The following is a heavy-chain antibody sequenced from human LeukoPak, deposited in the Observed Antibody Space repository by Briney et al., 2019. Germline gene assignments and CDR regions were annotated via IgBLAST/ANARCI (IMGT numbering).Heavy chain of an antibody. CDR3: TREYSNSRYFDS. D-gene: IGHD6-6*01. CDR1: GFTFSSYW. CDR2: INMDGSST. J-gene: IGHJ4*02. Sequence: GGSLRLSCAASGFTFSSYWMHWARQAPGKGLVWVSRINMDGSSTNYADSVKGRFTISRDNANNTLHLQMNSLRAEDTAVYFCTREYSNSRYFDSWGQGAPVSVSS. V-gene: IGHV3-74*01.